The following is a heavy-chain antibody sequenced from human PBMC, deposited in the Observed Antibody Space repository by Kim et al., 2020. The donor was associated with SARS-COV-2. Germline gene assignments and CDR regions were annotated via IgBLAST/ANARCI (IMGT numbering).Heavy chain of an antibody. CDR3: ARDSIYGDWFDP. CDR1: GGSISSGGYY. CDR2: IYYSGST. D-gene: IGHD4-17*01. J-gene: IGHJ5*02. V-gene: IGHV4-31*03. Sequence: SETLSLTYTVSGGSISSGGYYWSWIRQHPGKGLEWIGYIYYSGSTYYNPSLKSRVTISVDTSKNQFSLKLSSVTAADTAVYYCARDSIYGDWFDPWGQGTLVTVSS.